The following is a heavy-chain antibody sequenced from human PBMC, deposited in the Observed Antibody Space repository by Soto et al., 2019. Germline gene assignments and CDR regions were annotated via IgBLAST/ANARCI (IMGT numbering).Heavy chain of an antibody. CDR2: ISHDGRSK. CDR3: AKDRGYCDSSSCYLGHSFDI. V-gene: IGHV3-30*18. CDR1: GFTFSNYG. Sequence: QVQLVESGGGVVQPGRSLRLSCAASGFTFSNYGIHWVRQAPGKGLEWVAVISHDGRSKFYGDSVKGRFTISRDNSKNTLSLQMHSLRAEDTAVYYCAKDRGYCDSSSCYLGHSFDIWGQGTMVTVSS. D-gene: IGHD2-2*01. J-gene: IGHJ3*02.